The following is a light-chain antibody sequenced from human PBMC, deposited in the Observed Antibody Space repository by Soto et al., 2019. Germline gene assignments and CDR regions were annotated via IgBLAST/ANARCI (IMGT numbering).Light chain of an antibody. J-gene: IGLJ2*01. V-gene: IGLV1-40*01. CDR1: SSNIGARYD. Sequence: QSVLTQPPSVSGAPGQRVTISCTGSSSNIGARYDVHWYLQLPGTAPKLLIYANTNRPSGVPDRFSGSKSGTSASLAITGLQAEDEADYSCQSYDTSLSVVFGGGTKLTVL. CDR2: ANT. CDR3: QSYDTSLSVV.